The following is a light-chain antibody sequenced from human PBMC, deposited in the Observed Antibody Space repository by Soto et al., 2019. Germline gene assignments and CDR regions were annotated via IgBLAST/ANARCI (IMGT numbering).Light chain of an antibody. V-gene: IGKV1-5*03. Sequence: IPMTHSRSSMNASVGRRITINCRASQSISSYLNWYQQKPGKAPKVMIYKASTLKSGVLSRFSGSGYGTEVTLTISSLQTADFATYYCQHYNSYSEAFGQGTKVDIK. CDR3: QHYNSYSEA. CDR1: QSISSY. CDR2: KAS. J-gene: IGKJ1*01.